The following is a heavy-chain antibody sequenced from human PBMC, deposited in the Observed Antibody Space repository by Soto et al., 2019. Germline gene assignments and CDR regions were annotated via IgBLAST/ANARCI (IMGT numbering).Heavy chain of an antibody. V-gene: IGHV6-1*01. J-gene: IGHJ6*02. CDR1: GDSVSTNIAA. Sequence: SQTLSLTCAISGDSVSTNIAAWSWIRQSPSRGLEWLGRTLYRSSKWYNEYAVSVKSRMTINPDTSKNQFSLQLNSVTPEDTAVYYCERYAAPTLNSPNGSDVSGQGIAVSGSS. CDR3: ERYAAPTLNSPNGSDV. D-gene: IGHD2-15*01. CDR2: TLYRSSKWYN.